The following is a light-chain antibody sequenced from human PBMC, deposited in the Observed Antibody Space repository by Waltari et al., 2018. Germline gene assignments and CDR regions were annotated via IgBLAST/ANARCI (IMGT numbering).Light chain of an antibody. Sequence: DIQMTQSPSTLSASVGDRVTITCRASPSISSWLAWYQQQPGKAPRLLIYKASSLESGVPSRFSGSGSGTEFTLTISSLQPDDFATYYCQQYNSPPAFGQGTKVGVK. V-gene: IGKV1-5*03. CDR3: QQYNSPPA. CDR2: KAS. CDR1: PSISSW. J-gene: IGKJ1*01.